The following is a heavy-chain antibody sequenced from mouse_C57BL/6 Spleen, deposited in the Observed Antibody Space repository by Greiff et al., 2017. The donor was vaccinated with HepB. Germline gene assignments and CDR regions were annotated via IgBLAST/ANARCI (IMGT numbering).Heavy chain of an antibody. Sequence: EVMLVESGGGLVKPGGSLELSCAASGFTFSSYTMSWVRQTPEKRLEWVATISGGGGNTYYPDSVKGRFTISRDNAKNTLYLQMSSLRSEDTALYYCARHGLSNGGYFDVWGTGTTVTVSS. CDR1: GFTFSSYT. J-gene: IGHJ1*03. CDR2: ISGGGGNT. CDR3: ARHGLSNGGYFDV. D-gene: IGHD2-5*01. V-gene: IGHV5-9*01.